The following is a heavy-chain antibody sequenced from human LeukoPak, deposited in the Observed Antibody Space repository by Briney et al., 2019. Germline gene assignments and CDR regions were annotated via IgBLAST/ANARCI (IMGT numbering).Heavy chain of an antibody. CDR3: ARDLIMGATNY. CDR1: GFTFSSYS. Sequence: GGSLRLSCAASGFTFSSYSMNWVRQAPGKGLEWVSSITSSGGFIYYADSVKGRFTISRGNAKNSLYLQMNSLRAEDTAVYYCARDLIMGATNYWGQGTLVTVSS. V-gene: IGHV3-21*01. D-gene: IGHD1-26*01. CDR2: ITSSGGFI. J-gene: IGHJ4*02.